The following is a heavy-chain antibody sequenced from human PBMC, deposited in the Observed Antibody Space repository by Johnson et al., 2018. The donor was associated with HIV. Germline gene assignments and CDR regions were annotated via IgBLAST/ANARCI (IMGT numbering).Heavy chain of an antibody. CDR2: INYDGTNT. D-gene: IGHD3-22*01. Sequence: VQLVESGGGLVKPGGSLRLSCAASGFTFSSYWMHWVRQVPGKGLVWVSRINYDGTNTSYADFVKGRFTISRDNAKNTLFLQMNSLRAEDTAVYYCAIVVIRGDAFDLWGQGTTVTVSS. V-gene: IGHV3-74*02. CDR3: AIVVIRGDAFDL. J-gene: IGHJ3*01. CDR1: GFTFSSYW.